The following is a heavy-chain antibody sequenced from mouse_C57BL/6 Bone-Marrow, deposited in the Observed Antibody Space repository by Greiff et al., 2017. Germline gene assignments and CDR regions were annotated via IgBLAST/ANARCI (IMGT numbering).Heavy chain of an antibody. J-gene: IGHJ1*03. CDR2: IDPEDGEP. V-gene: IGHV14-2*01. CDR1: GFNIKDYY. CDR3: ARPIYDGYYVGWYFDV. D-gene: IGHD2-3*01. Sequence: EVKLQQSGAELVKPGASVKLSCTASGFNIKDYYMHWVKQRTEKGLEWIGRIDPEDGEPKYAPKFQGKATITADTTANTAYLQRSSLTSEDTAVYYCARPIYDGYYVGWYFDVWGTGTTVTVSS.